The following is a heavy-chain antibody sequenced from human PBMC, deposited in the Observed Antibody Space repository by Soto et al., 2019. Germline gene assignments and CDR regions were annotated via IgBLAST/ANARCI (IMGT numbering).Heavy chain of an antibody. D-gene: IGHD3-3*01. Sequence: GASVKVSCKASGYTFTSYAMHWVRQAPGQRLEWMGWINAGNGNTKYSQKFQGRVTITRDTSASTAYMELSSLRSEDTAVYYCARGRSTTIFGVVIIRGSWFDPWGQGTLVTVSS. V-gene: IGHV1-3*01. CDR1: GYTFTSYA. J-gene: IGHJ5*02. CDR2: INAGNGNT. CDR3: ARGRSTTIFGVVIIRGSWFDP.